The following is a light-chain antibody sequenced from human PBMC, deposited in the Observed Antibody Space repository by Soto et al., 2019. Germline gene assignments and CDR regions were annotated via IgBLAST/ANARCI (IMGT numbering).Light chain of an antibody. CDR1: QSISSW. CDR3: QQYNSYPWT. CDR2: DAS. J-gene: IGKJ1*01. Sequence: DIQMTQSPSTLSASVGDRVTITCRASQSISSWLAWYQQKPGKAPKLLIYDASSLESGVPSRFSGSGSGTEFTLTISSLQPDDFATYYCQQYNSYPWTFAQVTKVAIK. V-gene: IGKV1-5*01.